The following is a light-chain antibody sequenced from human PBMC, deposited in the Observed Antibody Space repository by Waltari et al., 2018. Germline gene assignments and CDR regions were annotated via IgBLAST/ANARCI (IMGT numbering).Light chain of an antibody. Sequence: EIVFTQSPGTLSLSPGERATLSCRASQSVSSSYLAWYQQKPGQAPRLIIYAASSRATGIPDRFSGSGSGTDFTLTISRLEPEDFAVYYCQQYGSSPPRYTFGQGTKLEIK. J-gene: IGKJ2*01. CDR1: QSVSSSY. V-gene: IGKV3-20*01. CDR2: AAS. CDR3: QQYGSSPPRYT.